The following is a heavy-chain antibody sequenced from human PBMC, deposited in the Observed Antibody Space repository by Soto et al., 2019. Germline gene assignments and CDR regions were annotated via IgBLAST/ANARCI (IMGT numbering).Heavy chain of an antibody. J-gene: IGHJ4*02. Sequence: QVQLMQSGAEVKKPGSSVKVSCKTSGDTFSSYIISWVRQAPGQGLEWMGRIIPILGTANYAQTFQGRVTLTADKXTSTAYMERSSLRSEDTAGYYGARARDYGDYVLDSWGQGNLVTGSS. CDR1: GDTFSSYI. CDR2: IIPILGTA. D-gene: IGHD4-17*01. V-gene: IGHV1-69*08. CDR3: ARARDYGDYVLDS.